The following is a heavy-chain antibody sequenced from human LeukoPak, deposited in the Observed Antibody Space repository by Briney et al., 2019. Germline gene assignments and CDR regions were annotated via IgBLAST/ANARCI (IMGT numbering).Heavy chain of an antibody. CDR1: GFTFSNYY. D-gene: IGHD6-19*01. V-gene: IGHV3-74*01. J-gene: IGHJ4*02. Sequence: GGSLRLSCAASGFTFSNYYMGWIRQAPGKGLVWVSRINSDGSSTSYADSVKGRFTISRDNAKNTLYLQMNSLRAEDTAVYYCASRDPYSSGWYVDYWGQGTLVTVSS. CDR2: INSDGSST. CDR3: ASRDPYSSGWYVDY.